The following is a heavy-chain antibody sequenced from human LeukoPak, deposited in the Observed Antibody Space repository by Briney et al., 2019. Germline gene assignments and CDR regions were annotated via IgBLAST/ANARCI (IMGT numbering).Heavy chain of an antibody. Sequence: PGGSLRLSCAASGFTFSNAWMSWVRQAPGKGLEWVGRIKSKTDGGTTDYAAPVKGRFTISRDDSKNTLYLQMNSLKTEDTAVYYCTTDPWSGRQYGMDVWGQGTTVTVSS. D-gene: IGHD3-10*01. CDR3: TTDPWSGRQYGMDV. V-gene: IGHV3-15*01. CDR1: GFTFSNAW. J-gene: IGHJ6*02. CDR2: IKSKTDGGTT.